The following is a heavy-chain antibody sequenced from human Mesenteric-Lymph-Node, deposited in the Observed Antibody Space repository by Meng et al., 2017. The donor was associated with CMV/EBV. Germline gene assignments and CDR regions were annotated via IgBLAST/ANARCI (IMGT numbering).Heavy chain of an antibody. CDR1: GYTFTGYY. CDR2: INPNSGGT. Sequence: ASVKVSCKASGYTFTGYYMHWVRQAPGQGLEWMGWINPNSGGTNYAQKFQGRVTMTRDTSISTAYMELSRLRSDDTAVYYCARVEYSSSSSSDYWGQGTLVTVSS. V-gene: IGHV1-2*02. J-gene: IGHJ4*02. CDR3: ARVEYSSSSSSDY. D-gene: IGHD6-6*01.